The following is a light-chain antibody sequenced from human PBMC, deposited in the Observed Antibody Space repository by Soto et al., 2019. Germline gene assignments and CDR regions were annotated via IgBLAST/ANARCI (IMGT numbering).Light chain of an antibody. CDR1: SSDVGGYHY. Sequence: QSVLTQTASVSGSPGQSITISCTGTSSDVGGYHYVSWYQQHPGKAPKLMIYEVSNRPSGVSNRFSGSKSGNTASLTIYGLQAEDEADYYCISYTSSITLDVFGTGTKVTVL. V-gene: IGLV2-14*01. J-gene: IGLJ1*01. CDR2: EVS. CDR3: ISYTSSITLDV.